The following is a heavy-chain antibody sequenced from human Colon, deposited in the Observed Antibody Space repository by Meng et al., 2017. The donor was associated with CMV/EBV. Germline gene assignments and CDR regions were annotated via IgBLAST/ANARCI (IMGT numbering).Heavy chain of an antibody. CDR1: GFIFGGYG. Sequence: GESLKISCAASGFIFGGYGMSWVRHAPGKGLEWVAGLNWNGDATGYADSVKGRFTIFRDKDKNFLYLLMNSLRVEDTALYYCAREGYCSSSTCYEASSPDFWGQGIQVTVSS. D-gene: IGHD2-2*01. J-gene: IGHJ4*02. V-gene: IGHV3-20*04. CDR2: LNWNGDAT. CDR3: AREGYCSSSTCYEASSPDF.